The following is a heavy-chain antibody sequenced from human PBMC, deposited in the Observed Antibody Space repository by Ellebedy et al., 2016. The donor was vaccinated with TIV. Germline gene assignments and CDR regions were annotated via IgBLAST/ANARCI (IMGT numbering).Heavy chain of an antibody. D-gene: IGHD4-17*01. Sequence: GESLKISCTASGFSFRSYWMAWVRQAPGKGLEWVANIYQDGTMKYSLDSVQGRFTISRDNAKNSLFLQMNSLRVEDTAVYYGARRASYGDYAVQVNPWFDPWGQGTLVTVSS. J-gene: IGHJ5*02. V-gene: IGHV3-7*01. CDR3: ARRASYGDYAVQVNPWFDP. CDR2: IYQDGTMK. CDR1: GFSFRSYW.